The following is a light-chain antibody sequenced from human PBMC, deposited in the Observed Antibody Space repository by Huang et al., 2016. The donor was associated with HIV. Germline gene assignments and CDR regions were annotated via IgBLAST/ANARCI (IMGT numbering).Light chain of an antibody. CDR3: QQRSDWPPWT. Sequence: EIVLTQSPATLSLSPGERATLSCRASPSVRNYLAWYQQKPGQAPRLLIYDASNRATGTPARFSGSGSGTDFTLTISSLEPEDFAVYYCQQRSDWPPWTFGQGTKVEIK. V-gene: IGKV3-11*01. CDR1: PSVRNY. CDR2: DAS. J-gene: IGKJ1*01.